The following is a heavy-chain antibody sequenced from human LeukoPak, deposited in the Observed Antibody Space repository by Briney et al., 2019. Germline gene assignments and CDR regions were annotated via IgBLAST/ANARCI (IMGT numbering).Heavy chain of an antibody. CDR1: GYTFTGYY. V-gene: IGHV1-2*02. CDR2: INPNSGGT. Sequence: ASVKVSCKASGYTFTGYYMHWVRQAPGQGLEWMGWINPNSGGTNYAQKFQGRVTMTRDTSISTAYMELSRLRSDDTAAYYCARGSHKTLYYFDYWGQGTLVTVSS. CDR3: ARGSHKTLYYFDY. J-gene: IGHJ4*02. D-gene: IGHD1-26*01.